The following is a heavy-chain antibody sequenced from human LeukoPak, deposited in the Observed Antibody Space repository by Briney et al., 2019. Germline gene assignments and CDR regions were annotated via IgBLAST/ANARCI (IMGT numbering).Heavy chain of an antibody. Sequence: GASVKVSCKAFGYTFTDYYMHWVRQAPGQGLEWMGWISPSSGDTRHAQRFQDRVTMTRDTPVSTAYMELTRLQSDDTAVYYCAKGGSNGWAPIDYWGQGTLVTVSS. J-gene: IGHJ4*02. CDR3: AKGGSNGWAPIDY. CDR2: ISPSSGDT. D-gene: IGHD6-19*01. CDR1: GYTFTDYY. V-gene: IGHV1-2*02.